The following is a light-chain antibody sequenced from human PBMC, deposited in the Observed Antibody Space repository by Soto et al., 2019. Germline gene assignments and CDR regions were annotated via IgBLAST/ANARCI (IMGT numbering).Light chain of an antibody. CDR3: SSYAGSQGV. J-gene: IGLJ2*01. CDR1: SSDVGGYNY. CDR2: EVS. V-gene: IGLV2-8*01. Sequence: QSALTQPPSASGSPGQSVTISCTGTSSDVGGYNYVSWYQQHLGKAPKLMIYEVSKRPSGVPDRFSGSKSGNTASLTVSGLQAEDEADYYCSSYAGSQGVFGGGTKLTVL.